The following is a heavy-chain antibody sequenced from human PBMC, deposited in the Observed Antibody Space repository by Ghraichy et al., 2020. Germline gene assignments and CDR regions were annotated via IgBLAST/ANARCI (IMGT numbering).Heavy chain of an antibody. CDR1: GYTLTELS. CDR2: FDPENGET. V-gene: IGHV1-24*01. Sequence: ASVKVSCKVSGYTLTELSMNWVRQAPGQGLEWMGGFDPENGETIYAQKFQGRVTMTEDTSTDTAYMELSSLRSEDTAVYYCSTPIIVGATVDSWCQGTLVAVSS. D-gene: IGHD1-26*01. CDR3: STPIIVGATVDS. J-gene: IGHJ4*02.